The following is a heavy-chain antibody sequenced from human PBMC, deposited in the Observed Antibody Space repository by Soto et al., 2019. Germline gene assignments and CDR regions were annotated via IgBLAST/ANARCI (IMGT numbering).Heavy chain of an antibody. CDR2: VYDTGST. V-gene: IGHV4-39*01. D-gene: IGHD6-13*01. CDR3: ARQPYSNLWNNWFDP. J-gene: IGHJ5*02. CDR1: GGSIRRTNYY. Sequence: QLQLQESGPGLVKPSETLSLECIVSGGSIRRTNYYWGWVRQPPGKGLEWIGSVYDTGSTYYNPSLMSRVTISVDTSKKQFSLKLTSVSAADTAVYYCARQPYSNLWNNWFDPRGQGTLVTVSS.